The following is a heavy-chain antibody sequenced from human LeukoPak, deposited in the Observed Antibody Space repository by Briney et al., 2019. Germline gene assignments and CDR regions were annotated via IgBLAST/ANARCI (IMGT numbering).Heavy chain of an antibody. CDR2: ISYDGSSK. J-gene: IGHJ6*03. CDR1: GFTFSTYA. CDR3: AKRGGAAAGYYYYYMDV. D-gene: IGHD6-13*01. Sequence: GGSLRLSCAASGFTFSTYAMHWVRQAPGKGLEWVAVISYDGSSKYYADSVKGRFTISRDNSKNTLYLQMNSLRAEDTAVYYCAKRGGAAAGYYYYYMDVWGKGTTVTTSS. V-gene: IGHV3-30*04.